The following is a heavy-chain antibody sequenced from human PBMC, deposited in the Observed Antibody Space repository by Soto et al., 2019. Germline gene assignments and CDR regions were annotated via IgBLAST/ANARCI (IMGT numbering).Heavy chain of an antibody. CDR3: ARGLHSLFDY. D-gene: IGHD2-21*01. Sequence: GGSLRLSCAASGFSFSRYAMIWVRQAPGKGQEWVAGMTGSGATIKYADSVKGRFTISRDNSKNTLYLQMNSLRVEDTARYYCARGLHSLFDYWGQGTLVTVSS. CDR2: MTGSGATI. J-gene: IGHJ4*02. CDR1: GFSFSRYA. V-gene: IGHV3-23*01.